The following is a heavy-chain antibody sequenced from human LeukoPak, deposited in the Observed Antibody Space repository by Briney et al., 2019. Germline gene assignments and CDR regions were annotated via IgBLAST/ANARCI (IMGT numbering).Heavy chain of an antibody. CDR1: GGSISSGSYY. J-gene: IGHJ6*03. V-gene: IGHV4-61*02. CDR2: IYTSGST. CDR3: ARQVNMDV. Sequence: SETLSLTCTVSGGSISSGSYYWSWIRQPAGKGLEWIGRIYTSGSTNYNPSLKSRVTISVDTSKNQFSLKLSSVTAADTAVYYCARQVNMDVWGKGTTVTVSS.